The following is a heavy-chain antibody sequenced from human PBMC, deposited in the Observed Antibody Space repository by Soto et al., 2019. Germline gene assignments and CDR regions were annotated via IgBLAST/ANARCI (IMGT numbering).Heavy chain of an antibody. CDR3: ARGTSIYYGMDV. Sequence: QVQLVESGGGLVTPGGSLRLSCAASGFSFSDYYMNWIRQAPGQGLEWVSYISSSGNTIYYADSVKGRFTISRDNAKKSLYMQMNSLRAEDTAVYYCARGTSIYYGMDVWGQGTTVIVSS. CDR1: GFSFSDYY. J-gene: IGHJ6*02. V-gene: IGHV3-11*01. CDR2: ISSSGNTI.